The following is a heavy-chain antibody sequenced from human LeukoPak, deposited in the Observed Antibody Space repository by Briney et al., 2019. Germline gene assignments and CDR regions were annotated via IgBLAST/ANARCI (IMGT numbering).Heavy chain of an antibody. Sequence: KPSETLSLTCTVSGGSISSYYWSWIRQPPGKGLEWIGYIYYSGSTNYNPSLKSRVTISVDTSKNQFSLTLSSVTAADTAVYYCARGIAAAGTFDYWGQGTLVTVSS. J-gene: IGHJ4*02. CDR1: GGSISSYY. CDR3: ARGIAAAGTFDY. V-gene: IGHV4-59*01. D-gene: IGHD6-13*01. CDR2: IYYSGST.